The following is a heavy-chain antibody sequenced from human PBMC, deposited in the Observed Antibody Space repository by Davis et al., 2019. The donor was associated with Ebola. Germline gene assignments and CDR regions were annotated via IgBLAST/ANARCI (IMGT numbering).Heavy chain of an antibody. Sequence: SETLSLTCAVYGGSFSGYYWSWIRQPPGKGLEWIGEIYHSGSTNYNPSLKSRVTISVDKSKNQFSLKLSSVTAADTAVYYCGQRYYYYYGMDVWGQGTTVTVSS. D-gene: IGHD5-24*01. CDR2: IYHSGST. CDR1: GGSFSGYY. J-gene: IGHJ6*02. CDR3: GQRYYYYYGMDV. V-gene: IGHV4-34*01.